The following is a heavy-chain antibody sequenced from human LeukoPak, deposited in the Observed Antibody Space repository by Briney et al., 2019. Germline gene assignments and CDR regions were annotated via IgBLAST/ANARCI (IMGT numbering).Heavy chain of an antibody. Sequence: GGSLRLSCAASGFTFSSYWMSWVRQAPGKGLEWVANIKQDGSEKYYVDSVKGRFTISRDNAKNSLYLQMNSLRAEDTAVYYCARVCVTVRYYNQKGWYDPWGQGTLVTVSS. V-gene: IGHV3-7*05. CDR2: IKQDGSEK. CDR3: ARVCVTVRYYNQKGWYDP. CDR1: GFTFSSYW. D-gene: IGHD3-10*01. J-gene: IGHJ5*02.